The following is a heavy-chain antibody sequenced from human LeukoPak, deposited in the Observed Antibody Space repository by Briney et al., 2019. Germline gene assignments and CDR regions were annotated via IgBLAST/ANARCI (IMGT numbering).Heavy chain of an antibody. J-gene: IGHJ3*02. CDR1: GYTFTSYD. CDR3: ARARSGPYGSGSLDAFDI. V-gene: IGHV1-8*01. D-gene: IGHD3-10*01. CDR2: MNPNSGNT. Sequence: GASVKVSCKASGYTFTSYDINWVRQATGQGLEWMGWMNPNSGNTGYVQKFQGRVTMTRNTSISTAYMELSSLRSEDTAVYYCARARSGPYGSGSLDAFDIWGQGTMVTVSS.